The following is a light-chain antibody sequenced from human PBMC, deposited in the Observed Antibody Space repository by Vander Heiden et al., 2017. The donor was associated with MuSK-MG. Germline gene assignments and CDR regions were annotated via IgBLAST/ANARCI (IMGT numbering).Light chain of an antibody. Sequence: IQMTQSPSSLSASVGDRVTISCRASQGIGDYLAWFQQKPGKAPKSLIYAASNLQSGFPSRFSGSSSGTDFTLTINSLQPEDFATYYCQHESSYPRTFGRGTKVDIK. CDR3: QHESSYPRT. CDR1: QGIGDY. CDR2: AAS. J-gene: IGKJ4*01. V-gene: IGKV1-16*01.